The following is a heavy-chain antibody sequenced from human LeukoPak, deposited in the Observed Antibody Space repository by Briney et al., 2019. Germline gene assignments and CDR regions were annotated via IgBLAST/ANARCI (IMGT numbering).Heavy chain of an antibody. CDR2: TSDRGDYT. Sequence: GGTLRLSCAASGFTFTSYSMSWVRQAPGKGLEWVSGTSDRGDYTYYADSVKGRFTISRDNSKNTLYLQMNSLRAEDTALYFCAKKAQYNGNYPLDYWGQGTLVTVSS. J-gene: IGHJ4*02. CDR3: AKKAQYNGNYPLDY. V-gene: IGHV3-23*01. D-gene: IGHD1-26*01. CDR1: GFTFTSYS.